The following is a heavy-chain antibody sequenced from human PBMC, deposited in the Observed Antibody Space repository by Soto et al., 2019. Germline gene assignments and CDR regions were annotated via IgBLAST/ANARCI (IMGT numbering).Heavy chain of an antibody. CDR3: ARGAYCSGSYYNLYYFDY. Sequence: PSETLSLTCAVSGGSISSSNWWSWVRQPPGKGLEWIGEIYHSGSTNYNPSLKSRVTISVDKSKNQFSLKLSSVTAADTAVYYCARGAYCSGSYYNLYYFDYWGQGTLVTVSS. J-gene: IGHJ4*02. CDR2: IYHSGST. V-gene: IGHV4-4*02. CDR1: GGSISSSNW. D-gene: IGHD3-10*01.